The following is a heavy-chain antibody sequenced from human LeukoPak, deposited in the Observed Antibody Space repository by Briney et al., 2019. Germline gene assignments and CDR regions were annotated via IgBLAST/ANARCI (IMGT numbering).Heavy chain of an antibody. J-gene: IGHJ4*02. CDR2: ISWDGGRT. CDR1: GFTFDDYA. D-gene: IGHD3-10*01. V-gene: IGHV3-43D*03. CDR3: AKDKFDGSGSFYFDY. Sequence: GGSLRLSCAASGFTFDDYAMHWVRQAPGKGLEWVSLISWDGGRTYYADSVKGRFTISRDNSKNSLYLQMNSLRAEDTALYYCAKDKFDGSGSFYFDYWGQGTLVTVSS.